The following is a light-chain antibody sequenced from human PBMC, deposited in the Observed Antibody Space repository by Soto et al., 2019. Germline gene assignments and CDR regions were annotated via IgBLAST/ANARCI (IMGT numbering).Light chain of an antibody. Sequence: QSVLTQPPSVSGAPGQRVTISCSGSNSNIGAAYDVQWYQQLPGTAPKLLIHGNNNRPSGVPDRISGSKSGTSASLAITGLQAEDEAEYYCQSYDTSLSGWVFGGGTKVTVL. J-gene: IGLJ3*02. V-gene: IGLV1-40*01. CDR2: GNN. CDR1: NSNIGAAYD. CDR3: QSYDTSLSGWV.